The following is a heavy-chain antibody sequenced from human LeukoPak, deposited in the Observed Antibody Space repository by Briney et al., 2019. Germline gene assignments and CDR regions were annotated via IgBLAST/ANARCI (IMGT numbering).Heavy chain of an antibody. V-gene: IGHV4-34*01. J-gene: IGHJ6*04. CDR1: GGSFSGYY. D-gene: IGHD3-10*01. CDR2: INHSGST. CDR3: ARHSRYYGSV. Sequence: SSETLSLTCAVYGGSFSGYYWSWIRQPPGKGLEWIEEINHSGSTNYNPSLKSRVTISVDTSKNQFSLKLSSVTAADTAVYYCARHSRYYGSVWGKGTTVTVSS.